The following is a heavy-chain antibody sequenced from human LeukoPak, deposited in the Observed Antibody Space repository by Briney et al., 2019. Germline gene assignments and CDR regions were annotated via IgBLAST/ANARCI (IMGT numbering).Heavy chain of an antibody. V-gene: IGHV4-59*01. D-gene: IGHD3-22*01. CDR1: GGSISSYY. CDR3: TRGRPYYDSSDYYYPLFDY. Sequence: SETLSLTCTVSGGSISSYYWSWIRQPPGKGLEWIGYIYYTGSTNYNPSLKSRVTISVDTSKNQFPLKLSSVTAADTAVYYCTRGRPYYDSSDYYYPLFDYWGQGTLVTVSS. J-gene: IGHJ4*02. CDR2: IYYTGST.